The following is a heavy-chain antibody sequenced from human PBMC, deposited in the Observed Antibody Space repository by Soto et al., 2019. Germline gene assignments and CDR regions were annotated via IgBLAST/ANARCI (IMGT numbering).Heavy chain of an antibody. CDR2: ISGSGGST. J-gene: IGHJ4*02. V-gene: IGHV3-23*01. Sequence: GGALRLSCAASGFTFSSYAMSWVRQAPGKGLEWVSAISGSGGSTYYADSVKGRFTISRDNSKNTLYLQMNSLRAEDTAVYYCARTSVVVVAAYAPHWGQGTLVTVSS. CDR3: ARTSVVVVAAYAPH. D-gene: IGHD2-15*01. CDR1: GFTFSSYA.